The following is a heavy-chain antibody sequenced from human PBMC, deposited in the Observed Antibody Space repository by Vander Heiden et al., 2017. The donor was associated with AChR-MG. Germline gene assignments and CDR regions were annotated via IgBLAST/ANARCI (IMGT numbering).Heavy chain of an antibody. J-gene: IGHJ6*02. CDR3: ARDQKETYYYGSGRAYYYYYGMDV. Sequence: QVQLQASGPGLVKPSETLSLPCTVSGGPVSRGSYYWSWIRQPPGKGLEWIADIYYSGSTNYNPSLKSRVTISGETSKNQFSLKLSSVTAADTAVYYWARDQKETYYYGSGRAYYYYYGMDVWGQGTTVTVSS. V-gene: IGHV4-61*01. CDR2: IYYSGST. CDR1: GGPVSRGSYY. D-gene: IGHD3-10*01.